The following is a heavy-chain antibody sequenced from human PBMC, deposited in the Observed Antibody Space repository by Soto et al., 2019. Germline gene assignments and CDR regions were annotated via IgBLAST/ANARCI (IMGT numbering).Heavy chain of an antibody. CDR2: IKNKANSYTT. J-gene: IGHJ4*02. CDR1: GFTFSDHY. Sequence: EVQLVESGGGLVQPEGSLRLSCAASGFTFSDHYMDWVRQAPGKGLEWVGRIKNKANSYTTEYAGPVKGRFIISRDDSKNSVFLQMCRLKTDDTAVYYCTRERLGSSSSSDYWGQGLLVTVSS. V-gene: IGHV3-72*01. CDR3: TRERLGSSSSSDY. D-gene: IGHD6-13*01.